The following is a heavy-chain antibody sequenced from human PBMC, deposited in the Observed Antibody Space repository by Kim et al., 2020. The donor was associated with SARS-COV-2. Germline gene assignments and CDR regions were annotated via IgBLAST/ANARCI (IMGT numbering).Heavy chain of an antibody. CDR2: IMWSGDGK. CDR3: TKGVLAGGANF. Sequence: GGSLRLSCIASGFTISDHAMRWVRQTPGKGLEWVSGIMWSGDGKDYADSVKGRFTTSIDKAKNSLYLQMNSLRPEDTALYYCTKGVLAGGANFWGQGT. CDR1: GFTISDHA. J-gene: IGHJ3*01. V-gene: IGHV3-9*01. D-gene: IGHD3-3*02.